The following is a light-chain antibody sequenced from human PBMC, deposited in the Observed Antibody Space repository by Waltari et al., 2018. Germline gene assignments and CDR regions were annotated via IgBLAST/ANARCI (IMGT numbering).Light chain of an antibody. CDR3: QQSYNAPLT. CDR1: QGIGTF. J-gene: IGKJ4*01. CDR2: AAS. V-gene: IGKV1-39*01. Sequence: GDRVTITCRASQGIGTFLNWYQQKPGKAPNLLIYAASNLQGGVPSRFSGSGSGTDFTLTISSLQPEDFGTYYCQQSYNAPLTFGGGTKVEIK.